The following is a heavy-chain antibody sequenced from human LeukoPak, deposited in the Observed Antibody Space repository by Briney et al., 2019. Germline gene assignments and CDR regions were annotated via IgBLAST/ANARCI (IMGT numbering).Heavy chain of an antibody. D-gene: IGHD6-13*01. V-gene: IGHV4-59*01. CDR2: IYYSGST. J-gene: IGHJ4*02. Sequence: PSETLSLSCTVSGGSISSYYWSWIRQPPGKGLEWIGYIYYSGSTNYNPSLKSRVTISVDTSKNQFSLRLSSVTAADTAVYYCVATGTPYYFDYWGQGTLVTVSS. CDR3: VATGTPYYFDY. CDR1: GGSISSYY.